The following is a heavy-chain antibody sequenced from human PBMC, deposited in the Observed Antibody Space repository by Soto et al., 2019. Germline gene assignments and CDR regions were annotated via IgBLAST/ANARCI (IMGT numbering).Heavy chain of an antibody. CDR2: INAGNGNT. V-gene: IGHV1-3*01. D-gene: IGHD3-3*01. CDR1: GYTFTSYA. Sequence: ASVKVSCKASGYTFTSYAMHWVRQAPGQRLEWMGWINAGNGNTKYSQKFQGRVTITRDTSASTAYMELSSLRSEDTAVYYCARAHLYYDFWSGYFSTEGQFDYWGQGTLVTVSS. J-gene: IGHJ4*02. CDR3: ARAHLYYDFWSGYFSTEGQFDY.